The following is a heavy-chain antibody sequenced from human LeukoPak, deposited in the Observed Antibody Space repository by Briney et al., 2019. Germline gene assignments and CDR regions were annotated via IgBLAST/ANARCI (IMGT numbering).Heavy chain of an antibody. CDR1: GGSISSYY. CDR3: ARGRRSYGANRGYFDY. Sequence: KPSETLSLTCTVSGGSISSYYWSWIRQPPGKGLEWIGYIYYSGSTNYNPSLKSRVTISVDTSKNQFSLKLSSVTAADTAVYYCARGRRSYGANRGYFDYWGQGTLVTVSS. D-gene: IGHD1-26*01. CDR2: IYYSGST. J-gene: IGHJ4*02. V-gene: IGHV4-59*01.